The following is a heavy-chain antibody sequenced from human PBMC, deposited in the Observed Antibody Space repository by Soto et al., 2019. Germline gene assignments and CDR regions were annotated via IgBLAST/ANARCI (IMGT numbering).Heavy chain of an antibody. D-gene: IGHD2-2*01. CDR1: RGSISSSSYY. J-gene: IGHJ5*02. CDR3: DAVPAAVNFGALGPS. V-gene: IGHV4-39*01. CDR2: IYYSGST. Sequence: SETLSLTCTVSRGSISSSSYYWGWIRQPPGKGLEWIGSIYYSGSTYYNPSLKSRVTISVDTSKNQFSLKLSSVTAADTAVYYCDAVPAAVNFGALGPSWGQGTLVT.